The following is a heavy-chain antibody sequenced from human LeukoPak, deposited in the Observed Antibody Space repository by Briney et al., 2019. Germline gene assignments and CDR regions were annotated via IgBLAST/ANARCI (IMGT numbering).Heavy chain of an antibody. Sequence: PSETLSLTCTVSGGSISSSSYYWGWIRQPPGKGLEWIGSIYYSGSTYYNPSLKSRVTISVDTSKNQFSLKLSSVTAADTAVYYCARDGSDNWGLFDNWGRGTLVTVSS. J-gene: IGHJ4*02. V-gene: IGHV4-39*02. CDR2: IYYSGST. CDR3: ARDGSDNWGLFDN. D-gene: IGHD1-1*01. CDR1: GGSISSSSYY.